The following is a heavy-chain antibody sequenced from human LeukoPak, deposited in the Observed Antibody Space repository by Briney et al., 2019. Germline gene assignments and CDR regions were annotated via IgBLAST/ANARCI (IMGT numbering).Heavy chain of an antibody. CDR2: IYHSGNT. V-gene: IGHV4-38-2*02. CDR3: ARDPGYSSGYLNWFDP. Sequence: SETLSLTCTVSGYSISSGYYWAWIRQPPGKGLQWIGNIYHSGNTYYNPSLKSRVSISVDTSKNQFSLKLSSVTAADTAVYYCARDPGYSSGYLNWFDPWGQGTLVTVSS. J-gene: IGHJ5*02. D-gene: IGHD3-22*01. CDR1: GYSISSGYY.